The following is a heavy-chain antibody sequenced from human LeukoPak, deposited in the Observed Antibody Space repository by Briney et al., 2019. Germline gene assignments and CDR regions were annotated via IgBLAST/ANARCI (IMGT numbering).Heavy chain of an antibody. CDR2: ITNSGSAI. CDR1: GFTFSDYY. V-gene: IGHV3-11*04. D-gene: IGHD1-7*01. CDR3: ARMNYVSSGWGAPFDS. Sequence: GGSLRLSCAASGFTFSDYYMSWIRQAPGKGLEWVSYITNSGSAIYYADSVKGRFTISRDNAKNSLYLQMNSLRAEDTAVYYCARMNYVSSGWGAPFDSWGQGTLVTVSS. J-gene: IGHJ4*02.